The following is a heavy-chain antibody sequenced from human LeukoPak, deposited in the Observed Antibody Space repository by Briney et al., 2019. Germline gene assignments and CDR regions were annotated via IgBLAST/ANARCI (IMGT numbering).Heavy chain of an antibody. V-gene: IGHV3-66*02. D-gene: IGHD4-23*01. CDR3: ASERDYGGNSGLRYYYYGMDV. Sequence: QPGGSLRLSCAASGFTVSSNYMSWVRQAPGKGLEWVSVIYSGGSTYYADSVKGRFTISRDNSKNTLYLQMNSLRAEDTAVYYCASERDYGGNSGLRYYYYGMDVWGQGTTVTVSS. CDR1: GFTVSSNY. J-gene: IGHJ6*02. CDR2: IYSGGST.